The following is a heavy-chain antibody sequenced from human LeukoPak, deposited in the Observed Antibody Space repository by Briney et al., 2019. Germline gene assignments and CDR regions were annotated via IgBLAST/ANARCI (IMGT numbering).Heavy chain of an antibody. CDR2: IRSKANSYAT. V-gene: IGHV3-73*01. D-gene: IGHD3-16*02. CDR1: GFTFSGSA. CDR3: TRGGPYVWGSYRPTGSWFDP. Sequence: PGGSLRLSCAASGFTFSGSAMHWVRQASGKGLEWVGRIRSKANSYATAYAASVKGRFTISRDDSKNTAYLQMNSLKTEDTAVYYCTRGGPYVWGSYRPTGSWFDPWGQGTLVTVSS. J-gene: IGHJ5*02.